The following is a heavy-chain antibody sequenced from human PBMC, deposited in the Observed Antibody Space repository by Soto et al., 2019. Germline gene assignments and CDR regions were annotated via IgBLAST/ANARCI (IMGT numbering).Heavy chain of an antibody. Sequence: WETLSLTCTVSGVFLTGSYWSWIRQPPGKGLEWIGYIYYSGSTNFNPSLKSRVSMSVDTARNQFSLQLSSVTAADTAVYFCAKYRRTDAEGYTFDYWGQGALVTVSS. CDR2: IYYSGST. CDR3: AKYRRTDAEGYTFDY. D-gene: IGHD2-15*01. V-gene: IGHV4-59*01. J-gene: IGHJ4*02. CDR1: GVFLTGSY.